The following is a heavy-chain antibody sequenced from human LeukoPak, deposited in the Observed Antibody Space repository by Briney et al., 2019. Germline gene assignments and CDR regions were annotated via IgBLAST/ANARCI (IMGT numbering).Heavy chain of an antibody. D-gene: IGHD4-17*01. V-gene: IGHV1-69*05. CDR2: IIPIFGTA. J-gene: IGHJ4*02. CDR1: GGTFSSYA. CDR3: ARRYGAYQQEFDY. Sequence: SVKVSCKASGGTFSSYAISWVRQAPGQGLEWMGGIIPIFGTANYAQKFQGRVTITTDESTSTAYMELSSLRSEDTAVYYCARRYGAYQQEFDYWGQGTLVTVSS.